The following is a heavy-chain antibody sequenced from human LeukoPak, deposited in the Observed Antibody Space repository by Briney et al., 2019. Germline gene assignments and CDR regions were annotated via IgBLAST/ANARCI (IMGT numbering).Heavy chain of an antibody. CDR2: IYCSGST. CDR1: GGSISSSNYY. V-gene: IGHV4-39*01. J-gene: IGHJ4*02. D-gene: IGHD2-2*01. Sequence: SETLSLTCTVSGGSISSSNYYWGWIRQPPGKGLEWIGSIYCSGSTYYNPSLKSRVTIFVDTSKNQFSLKLSSVTAADTAVYYCARLNRGYCSSTSCYLFDYWGQGTLVTVSS. CDR3: ARLNRGYCSSTSCYLFDY.